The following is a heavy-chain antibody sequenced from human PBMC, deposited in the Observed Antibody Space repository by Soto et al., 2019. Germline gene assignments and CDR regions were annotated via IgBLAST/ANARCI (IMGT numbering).Heavy chain of an antibody. D-gene: IGHD2-21*02. CDR2: IYYSGST. J-gene: IGHJ6*02. CDR1: GGSISSSSYY. Sequence: SETLSLTCTVSGGSISSSSYYWGWIRQPPGKGLEWIGSIYYSGSTYYNPSLKSRVTISVDTSKNQFSLKLSSVTAADTAVYYCARHNCGGGCSSYQTYGIDVWGQGTTVTVFS. V-gene: IGHV4-39*01. CDR3: ARHNCGGGCSSYQTYGIDV.